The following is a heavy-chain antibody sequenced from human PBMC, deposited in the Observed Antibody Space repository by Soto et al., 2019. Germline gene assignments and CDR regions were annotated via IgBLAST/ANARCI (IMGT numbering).Heavy chain of an antibody. CDR3: VRPITGTTPYNWFDP. CDR1: GGSFSGYY. J-gene: IGHJ5*02. Sequence: QVQLQQWGAGLLKPSETLSLTCAVYGGSFSGYYWSWIRQPPGKGLEWIGEINHSGSTNYNPSLKSRVTISVDTSKNQFSLKLSSVTAADTAVYYCVRPITGTTPYNWFDPWGQGTLVTVSS. V-gene: IGHV4-34*01. D-gene: IGHD1-7*01. CDR2: INHSGST.